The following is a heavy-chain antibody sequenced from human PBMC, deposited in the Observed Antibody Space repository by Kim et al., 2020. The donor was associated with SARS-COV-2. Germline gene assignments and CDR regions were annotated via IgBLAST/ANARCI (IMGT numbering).Heavy chain of an antibody. V-gene: IGHV1-2*02. CDR1: GYTFTGYY. D-gene: IGHD2-21*01. J-gene: IGHJ4*02. CDR3: ARGCGGDCPFRYGIDY. CDR2: INPNSGGT. Sequence: ASVKVSCKASGYTFTGYYMHWVRQAPGQGLEWMGWINPNSGGTNYAQKFQGRVTMTRDTSISTAYMELSRLRSDDTAVYYCARGCGGDCPFRYGIDYWGQGTLVTVSS.